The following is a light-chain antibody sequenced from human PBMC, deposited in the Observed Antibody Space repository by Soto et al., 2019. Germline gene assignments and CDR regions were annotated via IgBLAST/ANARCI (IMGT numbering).Light chain of an antibody. V-gene: IGKV3D-15*01. CDR2: GAF. CDR3: QQYNTWPLLT. CDR1: QSVSTS. Sequence: EVVMTQSPATLSVSPGERATLSCRASQSVSTSLAWYQHKPGQAPRLLIFGAFARATGIPARFSGGGSGTEFTLTISSLQSEDFAVYYWQQYNTWPLLTFGGGTKVEIK. J-gene: IGKJ4*01.